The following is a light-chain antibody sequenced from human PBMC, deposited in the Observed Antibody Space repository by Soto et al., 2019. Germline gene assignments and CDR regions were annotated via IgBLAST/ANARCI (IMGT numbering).Light chain of an antibody. J-gene: IGKJ4*01. V-gene: IGKV3-20*01. CDR2: DAS. CDR3: PHYRILPLP. Sequence: VVLTVSQGTLSLSPEERATLSCRASQSVSILLAWYQQKPGQAPRLLIYDASSRATGIPDRFSGSGSGTDFTLTISSLEPEDFALYYCPHYRILPLPFAGRTKVDIK. CDR1: QSVSIL.